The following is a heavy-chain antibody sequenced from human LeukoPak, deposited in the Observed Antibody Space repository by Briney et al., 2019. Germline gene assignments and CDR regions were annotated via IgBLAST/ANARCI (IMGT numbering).Heavy chain of an antibody. D-gene: IGHD6-13*01. J-gene: IGHJ6*03. V-gene: IGHV1-18*01. CDR1: GYTFTSYG. Sequence: ASVKVSCKASGYTFTSYGISWVRQAPGQGLEWMGWISAYNGNTNYAQKLQGRVTMTTDTSTSTAYMELRSLRSDDTAVYYCARVTPYSSSWYGYYYYYMDVWGKGTTVTISS. CDR2: ISAYNGNT. CDR3: ARVTPYSSSWYGYYYYYMDV.